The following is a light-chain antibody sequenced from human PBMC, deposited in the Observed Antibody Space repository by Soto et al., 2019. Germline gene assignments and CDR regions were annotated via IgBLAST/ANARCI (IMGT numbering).Light chain of an antibody. Sequence: DIQMTQSPSSLSASVGDRVTITCRASQGISNFLAWYQQKPGKVPKLLIYAASTLQSGVPSRFSGSGSGTDFTLTISSLQPEDVATYYWQKYNSAHSLTFGGGTKVEIK. CDR2: AAS. J-gene: IGKJ4*01. V-gene: IGKV1-27*01. CDR3: QKYNSAHSLT. CDR1: QGISNF.